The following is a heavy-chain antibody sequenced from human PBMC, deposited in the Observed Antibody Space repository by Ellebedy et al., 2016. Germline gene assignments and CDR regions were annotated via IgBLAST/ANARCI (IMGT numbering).Heavy chain of an antibody. Sequence: GSLRLXXTVSGGSISSSSYYWGWIRQPPGKGLEWIGSIYYSGSTYYNPSLKSRVTISVDTSKNQFSLKLSSVTAADTAVYYCARGDYKHRFDYWGQGTLVTVSS. CDR2: IYYSGST. CDR1: GGSISSSSYY. D-gene: IGHD4-11*01. V-gene: IGHV4-39*07. CDR3: ARGDYKHRFDY. J-gene: IGHJ4*02.